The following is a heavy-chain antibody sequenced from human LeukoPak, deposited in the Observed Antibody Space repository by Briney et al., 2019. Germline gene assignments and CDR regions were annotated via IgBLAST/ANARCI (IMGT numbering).Heavy chain of an antibody. CDR2: ICHSGST. CDR3: ARVVHYYGSGSYFDY. CDR1: GGSISSGGYS. J-gene: IGHJ4*02. D-gene: IGHD3-10*01. V-gene: IGHV4-30-2*01. Sequence: SQTLSLTCTVSGGSISSGGYSWSWIRQPPGKGLEWIGYICHSGSTYYNPSLESRLTISVDRSKNQFSLKLSSVTASDTAVYYCARVVHYYGSGSYFDYWGQGTLVTVSS.